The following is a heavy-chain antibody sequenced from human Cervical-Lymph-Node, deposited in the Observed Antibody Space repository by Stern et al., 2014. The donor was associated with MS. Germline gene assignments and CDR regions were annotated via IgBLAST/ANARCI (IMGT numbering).Heavy chain of an antibody. CDR3: ANRDMGYTYGRHDY. CDR1: GGTFNNHV. D-gene: IGHD5-12*01. Sequence: QVQLGQSGAEVKKPGSSVKVSCKASGGTFNNHVISWVRQARGQGLEWMGGIIPMFGTPNYARKFQGRVTISADKSTSTVHMVLNSLNYEDTAIYYCANRDMGYTYGRHDYWGQGTLVTVS. V-gene: IGHV1-69*06. CDR2: IIPMFGTP. J-gene: IGHJ4*02.